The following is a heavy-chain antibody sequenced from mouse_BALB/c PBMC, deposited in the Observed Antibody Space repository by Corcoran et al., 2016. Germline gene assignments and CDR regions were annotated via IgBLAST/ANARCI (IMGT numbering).Heavy chain of an antibody. V-gene: IGHV14-1*02. J-gene: IGHJ2*01. CDR3: ASDGYY. CDR2: IDPENGNT. Sequence: EVQLQQSGTELVWPGALVKLCCKAYGFNINDYYMHWVKQRPEQGLEWLGWIDPENGNTIYDPKFQGKASITADTSSNTAYLQLSSLTSEDTAVYYCASDGYYWGQGTTLTVSS. CDR1: GFNINDYY. D-gene: IGHD2-3*01.